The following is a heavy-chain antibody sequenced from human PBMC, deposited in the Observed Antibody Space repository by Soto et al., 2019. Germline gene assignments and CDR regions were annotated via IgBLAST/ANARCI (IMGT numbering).Heavy chain of an antibody. CDR3: ARESGITGSRLDYYYYYGMDV. CDR2: IIPIFGTA. J-gene: IGHJ6*02. Sequence: QVQLVQSGAEVKKPGSSVKVSCKASGVTFSSYAISWVRQAPGQGLEWMGGIIPIFGTANYAQKLQGRVTITADESTSTAYMELSSLRSEDTGVYYCARESGITGSRLDYYYYYGMDVWGQGTPVTGSS. D-gene: IGHD1-20*01. V-gene: IGHV1-69*01. CDR1: GVTFSSYA.